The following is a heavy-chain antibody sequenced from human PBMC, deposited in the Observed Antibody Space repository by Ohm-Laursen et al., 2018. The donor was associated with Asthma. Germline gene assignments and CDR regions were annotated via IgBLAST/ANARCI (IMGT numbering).Heavy chain of an antibody. J-gene: IGHJ4*02. Sequence: SLRLSCSASGFTFDDYAMHWVRQAPGKGLEWVSGISWNSGSIGYADSVKGRFTISRDNAKNTLYLQMNSLRAEDTAVYYCTRGGHYGSYFDYWGQGTLVTVSS. CDR1: GFTFDDYA. CDR2: ISWNSGSI. CDR3: TRGGHYGSYFDY. D-gene: IGHD4-17*01. V-gene: IGHV3-9*01.